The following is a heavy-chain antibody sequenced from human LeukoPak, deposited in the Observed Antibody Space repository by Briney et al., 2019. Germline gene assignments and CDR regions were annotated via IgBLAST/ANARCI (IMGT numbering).Heavy chain of an antibody. CDR3: ARTVTNWNWFDP. V-gene: IGHV1-18*01. CDR1: GYTFTSYG. Sequence: ASVKVSCKASGYTFTSYGISWVRQAPGQGLEWMGWISAYNGNTNYAQKLQGRVTMTRDTSTSTVYMELSSLRSEDTAVYYCARTVTNWNWFDPWGQGTLVTVSS. CDR2: ISAYNGNT. D-gene: IGHD1-1*01. J-gene: IGHJ5*02.